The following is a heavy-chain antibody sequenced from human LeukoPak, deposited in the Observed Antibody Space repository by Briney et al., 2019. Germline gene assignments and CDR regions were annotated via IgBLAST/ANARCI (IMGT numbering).Heavy chain of an antibody. J-gene: IGHJ4*02. CDR1: GFTFSSYA. Sequence: PGGSLRLSCAGSGFTFSSYAMSWVRQAPGKGLEWVSAISDTGATTYDADSVKGRFTISRDNSRSTLYLQMNSLRAEDTALYYCAKDTSIGRYCTNGVCSTFDYWGQGTLVTVSS. CDR2: ISDTGATT. V-gene: IGHV3-23*01. CDR3: AKDTSIGRYCTNGVCSTFDY. D-gene: IGHD2-8*01.